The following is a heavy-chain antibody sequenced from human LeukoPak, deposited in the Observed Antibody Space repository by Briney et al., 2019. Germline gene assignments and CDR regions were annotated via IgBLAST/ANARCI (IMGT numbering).Heavy chain of an antibody. CDR2: IYHSGST. CDR3: ARLLGGQPDY. V-gene: IGHV4-30-2*01. CDR1: GGSISSGGYY. Sequence: SETLSLTCTVSGGSISSGGYYWSWIRRPPGKGLKWIGYIYHSGSTYYNPSLKSRVTISVDRSKNQFSLKLSSVTAADTAVYYCARLLGGQPDYWGQGTLVTVSS. D-gene: IGHD3-10*01. J-gene: IGHJ4*02.